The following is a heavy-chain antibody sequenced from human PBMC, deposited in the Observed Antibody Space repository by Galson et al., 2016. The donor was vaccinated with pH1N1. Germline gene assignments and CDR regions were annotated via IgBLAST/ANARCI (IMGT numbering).Heavy chain of an antibody. CDR1: GESVTTGNS. CDR2: VHHSGNA. Sequence: LSLTCSVSGESVTTGNSWGWIRQTPGRGPEWIGNVHHSGNAYYNPSLKSRVTMSVDTSTNQVSLNLNSVTAADTAFYYCARISDGGNDEGEPYYFDLWGQGTLVTVSP. D-gene: IGHD1-26*01. V-gene: IGHV4-38-2*02. J-gene: IGHJ4*02. CDR3: ARISDGGNDEGEPYYFDL.